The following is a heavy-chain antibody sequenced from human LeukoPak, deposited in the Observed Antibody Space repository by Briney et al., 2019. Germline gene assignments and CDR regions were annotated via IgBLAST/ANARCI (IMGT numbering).Heavy chain of an antibody. CDR2: INPSGGST. V-gene: IGHV1-46*01. CDR1: GYTFTSYY. Sequence: ASVKVSCKASGYTFTSYYTHGVRQAPGQGLEWMGIINPSGGSTSYAQKFQGRVTMTRDTSTSTVYMELSSLRSEDTAVYYCALFCSVRSSTSCPDYWGQGTLVTVSS. J-gene: IGHJ4*02. D-gene: IGHD2-2*01. CDR3: ALFCSVRSSTSCPDY.